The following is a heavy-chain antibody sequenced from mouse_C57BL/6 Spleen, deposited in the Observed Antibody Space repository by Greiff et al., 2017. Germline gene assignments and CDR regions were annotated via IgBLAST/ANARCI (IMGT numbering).Heavy chain of an antibody. CDR1: GYTFTSYW. V-gene: IGHV1-59*01. CDR2: IDPSDSYT. Sequence: QVQLQQPGAELVRPGTSVKLSCTASGYTFTSYWMHWVKQRPGQGLEWIGVIDPSDSYTNYNQKFKGKATLTVDTSSSTAYMQLSSLTSEDSAVYYCARSYYYGSSYKYAMDYWGQGTSVTVSS. CDR3: ARSYYYGSSYKYAMDY. D-gene: IGHD1-1*01. J-gene: IGHJ4*01.